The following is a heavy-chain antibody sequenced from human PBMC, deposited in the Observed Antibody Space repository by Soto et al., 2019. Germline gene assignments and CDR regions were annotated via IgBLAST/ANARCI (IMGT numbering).Heavy chain of an antibody. CDR2: VLSSGST. CDR3: AGQRIAAAQYYFDY. Sequence: PSETLSLTCTVSGVSVSRGSYYWTWMRQSPGKGLEWMGYVLSSGSTDYNPSLKSRVTISVDTSKNDFSLKLRSVTAADTAVYYCAGQRIAAAQYYFDYWGQGMVVTVSS. J-gene: IGHJ4*02. D-gene: IGHD6-13*01. CDR1: GVSVSRGSYY. V-gene: IGHV4-61*03.